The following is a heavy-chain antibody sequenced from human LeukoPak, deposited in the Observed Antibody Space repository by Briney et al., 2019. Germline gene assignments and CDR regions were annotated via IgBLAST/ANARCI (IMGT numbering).Heavy chain of an antibody. CDR3: AKRLKRNYYYHYAMDV. Sequence: GGSLRLSCAASGFTFKTHATSWVRQAPGKGLEWVSRIDDSGVIRSYADSVKGRFTISRDNSKMTLTLQMNSLRAEDTAVYYCAKRLKRNYYYHYAMDVWGQGTTVTVSS. CDR1: GFTFKTHA. V-gene: IGHV3-23*01. CDR2: IDDSGVIR. J-gene: IGHJ6*02. D-gene: IGHD3-22*01.